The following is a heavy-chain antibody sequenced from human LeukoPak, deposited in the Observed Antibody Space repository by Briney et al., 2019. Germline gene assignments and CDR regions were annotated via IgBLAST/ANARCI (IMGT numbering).Heavy chain of an antibody. D-gene: IGHD3-22*01. CDR3: AKDPSFSYYTPFDY. J-gene: IGHJ4*02. Sequence: PGGSLRLSCAASGFTFSIYAMSWVRQAPGKGLEWVSAISGSGGSTYYADSVKGRFTISRDNSKNTLYLQMNSLRAEDTAVYYCAKDPSFSYYTPFDYWGQGTLVTVSS. V-gene: IGHV3-23*01. CDR1: GFTFSIYA. CDR2: ISGSGGST.